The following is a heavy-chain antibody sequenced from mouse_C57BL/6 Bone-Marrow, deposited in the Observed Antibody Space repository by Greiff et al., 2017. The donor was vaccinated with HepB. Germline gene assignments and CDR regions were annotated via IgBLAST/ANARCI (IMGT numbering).Heavy chain of an antibody. D-gene: IGHD3-2*01. Sequence: QVQLQQSGAELVRPGTSVKMSCKASGYTFTNYWIGWAKQRPGHGLEWIGDIYPGGGYTNYNEKFKGKATLTADKSSSTAYMQFRSLTSEDSAIYYCARDSSYYFDYWGQGTTLTVSS. CDR2: IYPGGGYT. CDR1: GYTFTNYW. CDR3: ARDSSYYFDY. V-gene: IGHV1-63*01. J-gene: IGHJ2*01.